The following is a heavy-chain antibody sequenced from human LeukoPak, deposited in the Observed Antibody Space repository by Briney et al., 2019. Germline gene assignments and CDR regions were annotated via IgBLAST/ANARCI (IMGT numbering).Heavy chain of an antibody. V-gene: IGHV4-39*01. CDR2: TYYSAGT. Sequence: SETLSLTCTVSGDSDSINTYSWDWIRQPPGKGLEWIGSTYYSAGTFYNPSLKSRLTTSIDTSRNQFSLHLSSVTAADTAVYHCARTRTQTAGGFDSWGQGILVTVSS. J-gene: IGHJ4*02. D-gene: IGHD1-14*01. CDR3: ARTRTQTAGGFDS. CDR1: GDSDSINTYS.